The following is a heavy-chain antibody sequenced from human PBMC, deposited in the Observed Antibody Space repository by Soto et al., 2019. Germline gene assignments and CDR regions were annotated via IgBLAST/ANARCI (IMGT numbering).Heavy chain of an antibody. D-gene: IGHD3-22*01. CDR1: GFTFSSYA. V-gene: IGHV3-23*01. J-gene: IGHJ6*02. CDR3: AKDQERTPYDSSGYSYYGMDV. CDR2: ISGSGGST. Sequence: GGSLRLSCAASGFTFSSYAMRWVRQAPGKGLEWVSAISGSGGSTYYADSVKGRFTISRDNSKNTLYLQMNSLRAEDTAVYYCAKDQERTPYDSSGYSYYGMDVWGQGTTVTVSS.